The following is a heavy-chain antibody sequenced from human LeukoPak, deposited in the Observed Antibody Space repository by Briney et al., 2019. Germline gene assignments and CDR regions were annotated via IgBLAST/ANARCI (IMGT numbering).Heavy chain of an antibody. D-gene: IGHD3-16*01. J-gene: IGHJ4*01. V-gene: IGHV3-74*01. Sequence: NPGGSLRLSCATSGFSFSDYWMYWVRQAPGKGLVWISNINEYGTTAYADSVKGRFTISRDNAKNTLYLQMNSLRAEDTAVYFCARVRGGNWGHGTLVTVSS. CDR2: INEYGTT. CDR1: GFSFSDYW. CDR3: ARVRGGN.